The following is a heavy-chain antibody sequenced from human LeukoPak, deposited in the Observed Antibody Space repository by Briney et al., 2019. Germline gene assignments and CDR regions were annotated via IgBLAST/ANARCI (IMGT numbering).Heavy chain of an antibody. J-gene: IGHJ4*02. CDR3: ARRRVTVVRGVDITSYYFDY. V-gene: IGHV3-20*04. CDR2: TNWNGGST. Sequence: GGSLRLSCTVSGFTVSSNSMSWVRQAPGKGLEWVSGTNWNGGSTGYADSVKGRFTISRDNARNSLYLQMNSLGAEDTALYFCARRRVTVVRGVDITSYYFDYWGQGTLVTVSS. D-gene: IGHD3-10*01. CDR1: GFTVSSNS.